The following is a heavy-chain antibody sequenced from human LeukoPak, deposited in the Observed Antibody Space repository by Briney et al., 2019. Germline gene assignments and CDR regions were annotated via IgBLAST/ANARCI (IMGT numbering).Heavy chain of an antibody. CDR3: ARATYYYDSSGRPIDY. J-gene: IGHJ4*02. CDR2: IYYSGST. Sequence: PSETLSFTCTVSGGSISSGGCYWSWIRQHPGKGLEWIGYIYYSGSTYYNPSLKSRVTISVDTSKNQFSLKLSSVTAADTAVYYCARATYYYDSSGRPIDYWGQGTLVTVSS. CDR1: GGSISSGGCY. D-gene: IGHD3-22*01. V-gene: IGHV4-31*03.